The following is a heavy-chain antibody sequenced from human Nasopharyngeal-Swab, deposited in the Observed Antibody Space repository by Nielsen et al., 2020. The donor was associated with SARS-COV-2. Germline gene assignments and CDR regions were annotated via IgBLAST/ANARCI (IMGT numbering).Heavy chain of an antibody. CDR3: ARPSYNNGWDFEY. D-gene: IGHD6-19*01. Sequence: GGSLRLSCAASGFTFSSYAMGWVRQAPGKGLEWVSAISDSGDKTFYAESVTRRFTISRDNSKNTLYLQMNSLRAEDTAIYYCARPSYNNGWDFEYWGQGALVTVSS. J-gene: IGHJ4*02. V-gene: IGHV3-23*01. CDR1: GFTFSSYA. CDR2: ISDSGDKT.